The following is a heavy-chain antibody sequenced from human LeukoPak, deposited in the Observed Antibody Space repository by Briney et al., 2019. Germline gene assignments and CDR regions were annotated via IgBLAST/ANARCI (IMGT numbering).Heavy chain of an antibody. Sequence: ASVKVSCKASGYTFINYAIHWVRQAPRQRLEWMGWINAYNGDTEYSQKFQGRVTITRDTSASTAYMELSTLRSEDTAVYYCARGSSSDWPLEYWGRGTLVTVSS. V-gene: IGHV1-3*01. CDR1: GYTFINYA. J-gene: IGHJ4*02. CDR3: ARGSSSDWPLEY. CDR2: INAYNGDT. D-gene: IGHD6-19*01.